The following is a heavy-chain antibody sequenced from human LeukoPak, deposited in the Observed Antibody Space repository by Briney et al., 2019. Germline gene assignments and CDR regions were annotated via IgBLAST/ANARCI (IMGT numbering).Heavy chain of an antibody. V-gene: IGHV3-20*04. J-gene: IGHJ4*02. CDR2: INWNGGST. Sequence: GGSLRLSCAASGFIFDDYGMSWVRQAPGKGLEWVSGINWNGGSTGYAGSVKGRFTISRDNAKNSLYLQMNSLRAEDTALYYCARRMYYYDSRGYTYYFDNWGQGTLVTVSS. CDR3: ARRMYYYDSRGYTYYFDN. CDR1: GFIFDDYG. D-gene: IGHD3-22*01.